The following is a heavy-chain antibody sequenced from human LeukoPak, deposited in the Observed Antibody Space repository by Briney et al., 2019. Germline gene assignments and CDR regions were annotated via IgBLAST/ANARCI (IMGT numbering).Heavy chain of an antibody. CDR1: CGSISSGGYY. Sequence: SQTLSLTCTVSCGSISSGGYYWSWIRQHPGKGLEWIGYIYYSGSTYYNPSLKSRVTISVDTSKNQFSLKLSSVTAADTAVYYCARVQQPKRIWFDPWGQGTLVTVSS. J-gene: IGHJ5*02. V-gene: IGHV4-31*03. CDR2: IYYSGST. D-gene: IGHD6-13*01. CDR3: ARVQQPKRIWFDP.